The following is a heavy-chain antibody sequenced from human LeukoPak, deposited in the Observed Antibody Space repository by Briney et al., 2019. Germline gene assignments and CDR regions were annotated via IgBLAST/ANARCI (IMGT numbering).Heavy chain of an antibody. CDR3: ATDLSPEMTTVTTSWFDP. D-gene: IGHD4-17*01. CDR2: FDPEDGKT. J-gene: IGHJ5*02. CDR1: GYTLTELS. Sequence: ASVKVSCKVSGYTLTELSMHWVRQAPGKGLEWMGGFDPEDGKTIYAQKFQGRVTMTEDTSTDTAYMELSSLRSEDTAVYYCATDLSPEMTTVTTSWFDPWGQGTLVTVSS. V-gene: IGHV1-24*01.